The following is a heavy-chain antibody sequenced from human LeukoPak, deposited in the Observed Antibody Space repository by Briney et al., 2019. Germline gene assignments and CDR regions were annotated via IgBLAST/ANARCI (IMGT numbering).Heavy chain of an antibody. Sequence: GGSLRLSCTASGFAFGSYAMYWVRQAPGKGLEWVSGIFGSGGSAHYADSVKGRFTVSRDNSKNTVYLEMNSLGVEDTAVYFCAKTTVGYSSGRFPGWPADYWGQGTLVTVSS. CDR2: IFGSGGSA. V-gene: IGHV3-23*01. CDR3: AKTTVGYSSGRFPGWPADY. CDR1: GFAFGSYA. D-gene: IGHD2-15*01. J-gene: IGHJ4*02.